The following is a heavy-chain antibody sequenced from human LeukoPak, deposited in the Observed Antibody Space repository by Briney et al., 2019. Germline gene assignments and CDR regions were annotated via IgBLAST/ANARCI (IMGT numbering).Heavy chain of an antibody. Sequence: ASVTVSCKTSGYTFTGYYMHWVRQAPGQGLEWMEWINPKSGGTSYPQKFQGRVTMTRDTSISTAYMELSRLRSDDTAVYYCARGQGYSLFPDNYYFDYWGQGTLVTVSS. CDR2: INPKSGGT. J-gene: IGHJ4*02. CDR1: GYTFTGYY. V-gene: IGHV1-2*02. CDR3: ARGQGYSLFPDNYYFDY. D-gene: IGHD5-18*01.